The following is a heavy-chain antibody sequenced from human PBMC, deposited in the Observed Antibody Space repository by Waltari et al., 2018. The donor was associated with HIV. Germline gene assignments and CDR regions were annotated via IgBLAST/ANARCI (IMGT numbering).Heavy chain of an antibody. J-gene: IGHJ5*02. V-gene: IGHV3-23*01. CDR3: AKDEAGAGSPEVWFDP. Sequence: EMPLLESGGGLVQPGGSLRLSCAASGSTFRSLPMPWVRQAPGKGLEWVSGISDSTGRTYYGDSVKGRFTISRDNSKNTLYLQMSSLRVEDTAIYYCAKDEAGAGSPEVWFDPWGQGTLVTVSS. CDR1: GSTFRSLP. D-gene: IGHD6-13*01. CDR2: ISDSTGRT.